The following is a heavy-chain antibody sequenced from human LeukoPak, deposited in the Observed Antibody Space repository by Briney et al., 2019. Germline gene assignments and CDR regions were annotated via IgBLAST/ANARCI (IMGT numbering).Heavy chain of an antibody. V-gene: IGHV4-59*05. CDR1: GGSISSYY. D-gene: IGHD3-22*01. CDR2: IYYSGST. Sequence: SETLSLTCTVSGGSISSYYWSWIRQPPGKGLEWIGSIYYSGSTYYNPSLKSRVTISVDTSKNQFSLKLSSVTAADTAVYYCARLGDSSGYYLYYFDYWGQGTLVTVSS. CDR3: ARLGDSSGYYLYYFDY. J-gene: IGHJ4*02.